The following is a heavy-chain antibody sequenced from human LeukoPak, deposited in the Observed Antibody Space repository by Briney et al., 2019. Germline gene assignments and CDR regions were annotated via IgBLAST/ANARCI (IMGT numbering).Heavy chain of an antibody. CDR1: GFTFSSYA. D-gene: IGHD3-10*01. CDR2: ISYDGSNK. CDR3: ARGSGHITMVDY. Sequence: GGSLRLSCAASGFTFSSYAMHWVRQAPGKGLEWVAVISYDGSNKYYADSVKGRLTISRDNSKTTLYLQMNSLRAEDTAVYYCARGSGHITMVDYWGQGTLVTVSS. J-gene: IGHJ4*02. V-gene: IGHV3-30*04.